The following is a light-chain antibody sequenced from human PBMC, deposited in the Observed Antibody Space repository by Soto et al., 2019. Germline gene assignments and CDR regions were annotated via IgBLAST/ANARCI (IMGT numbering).Light chain of an antibody. CDR1: QSVSSN. V-gene: IGKV3-15*01. Sequence: EIVMTQSPATLSVSPCERATLSFRASQSVSSNLAWYQQKPGQAPRLLIYGASTRATGIPARFSGSGSGTEFTLTISSLQSEDFAVYYCQQYNNWPWTFGQGTKVDTK. CDR3: QQYNNWPWT. CDR2: GAS. J-gene: IGKJ1*01.